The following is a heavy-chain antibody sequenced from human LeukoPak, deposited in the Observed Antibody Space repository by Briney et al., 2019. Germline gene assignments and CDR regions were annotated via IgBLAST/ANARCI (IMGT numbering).Heavy chain of an antibody. CDR1: GGTFSSYA. V-gene: IGHV1-69*05. J-gene: IGHJ5*02. CDR2: IIPIFGTA. Sequence: SVKVSCKASGGTFSSYAISWVRQAPGQGLEWMGGIIPIFGTANYAQKFQGRVTITTDESTSTAYMELSSLRSEDTAVYYCARPYYDILTTSSGFHNWFDPWGQGTLVTVSS. CDR3: ARPYYDILTTSSGFHNWFDP. D-gene: IGHD3-9*01.